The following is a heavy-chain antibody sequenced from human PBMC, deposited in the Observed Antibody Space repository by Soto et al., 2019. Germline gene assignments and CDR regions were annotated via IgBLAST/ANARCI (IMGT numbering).Heavy chain of an antibody. CDR2: IYYSGSF. CDR1: GGSISIGGYY. Sequence: SETLSLTCTVSGGSISIGGYYWSWIRQHPGKGLEWIGYIYYSGSFYYNPSLRSRVTISVDTSKDQFSLKLSSVTAADTAVYYCERGGVVPASIEVNWFDPWGQGTLVTVSS. J-gene: IGHJ5*02. D-gene: IGHD2-2*02. CDR3: ERGGVVPASIEVNWFDP. V-gene: IGHV4-31*03.